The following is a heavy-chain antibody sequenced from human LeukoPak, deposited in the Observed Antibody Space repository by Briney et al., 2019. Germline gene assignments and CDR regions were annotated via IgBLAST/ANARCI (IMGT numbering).Heavy chain of an antibody. Sequence: GASVKVSCKASGYTFTSYDINWVRQATAQGLDWMGWMNPNSCNTGYAQKFQGRVTMTRNTSISTAYMELSSLRSEDTAVYYCARGPAVTMIVVVKDDAFDIWGQGTMVTVSS. CDR2: MNPNSCNT. V-gene: IGHV1-8*01. D-gene: IGHD3-22*01. J-gene: IGHJ3*02. CDR1: GYTFTSYD. CDR3: ARGPAVTMIVVVKDDAFDI.